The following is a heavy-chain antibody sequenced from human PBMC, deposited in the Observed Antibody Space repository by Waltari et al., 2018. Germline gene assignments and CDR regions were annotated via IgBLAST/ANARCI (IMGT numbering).Heavy chain of an antibody. Sequence: EVQLVESGGGLVKPGGSLRLSCAASGFTFSSYSMNWVRQAPGKGLEWVSASSSSSSDIYYADSVKGRFTISRDNAKNSLYLQRNSLRAEDTAGYYCARDQQLVRRRDYWGQGTLVTVSS. D-gene: IGHD6-13*01. CDR3: ARDQQLVRRRDY. CDR2: SSSSSSDI. CDR1: GFTFSSYS. J-gene: IGHJ4*02. V-gene: IGHV3-21*01.